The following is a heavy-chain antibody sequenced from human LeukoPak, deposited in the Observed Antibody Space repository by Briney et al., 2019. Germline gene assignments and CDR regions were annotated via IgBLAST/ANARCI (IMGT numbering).Heavy chain of an antibody. J-gene: IGHJ4*02. CDR2: IYYNGNT. Sequence: SETLSLTCTVSGSSISSSSYYWGWIRQPPGKGLEWIGSIYYNGNTYYNPSLKSRVTISVDTSKNQFSLKLSSVTAADTAVYYCARDRTGTTPFDYWGQGTLVTVSS. D-gene: IGHD1-7*01. V-gene: IGHV4-39*07. CDR1: GSSISSSSYY. CDR3: ARDRTGTTPFDY.